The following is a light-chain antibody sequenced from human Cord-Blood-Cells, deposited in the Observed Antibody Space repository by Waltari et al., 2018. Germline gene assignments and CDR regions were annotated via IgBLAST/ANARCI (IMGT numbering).Light chain of an antibody. CDR1: SLRSYY. V-gene: IGLV3-19*01. CDR2: GKN. CDR3: NSRDSSGNHVV. J-gene: IGLJ2*01. Sequence: SSELTQDPAVSVALGQTVRITCQGDSLRSYYASWYQQKQGQDPVLVIYGKNNRASGIPDLFSGSSSGNTASLTITGAQAEDEADYYCNSRDSSGNHVVFGGGTKLTVL.